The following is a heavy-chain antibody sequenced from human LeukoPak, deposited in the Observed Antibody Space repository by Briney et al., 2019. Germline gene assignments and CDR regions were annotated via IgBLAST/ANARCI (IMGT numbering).Heavy chain of an antibody. V-gene: IGHV3-11*04. CDR1: GFTFSSHA. CDR2: ISSSGSTI. CDR3: ARDRGSYFGDAFDI. J-gene: IGHJ3*02. Sequence: NPGGSLRLSCAASGFTFSSHAMSWIRQAPGKGLEWVSYISSSGSTIYYADSVKGRFTISRDNAKNSLYLQMNSLRAEDTAVYYCARDRGSYFGDAFDIWGQGTMVTVSS. D-gene: IGHD1-26*01.